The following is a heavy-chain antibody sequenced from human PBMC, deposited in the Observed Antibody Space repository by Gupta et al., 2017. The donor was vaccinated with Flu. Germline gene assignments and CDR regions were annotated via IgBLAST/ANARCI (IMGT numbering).Heavy chain of an antibody. CDR2: IYWDDGK. D-gene: IGHD1-1*01. CDR1: GFSLTTSGAA. Sequence: QITLEESGPTLVKPTQTLTLTCTFSGFSLTTSGAAVGWIRQPPGKALEWLALIYWDDGKRYSPSLKSRLSITSDTSKNQVVRKMTKMVPVDTGTYVGVRPSNWDDDRCDYWGQGTLVTVSS. J-gene: IGHJ4*02. V-gene: IGHV2-5*04. CDR3: VRPSNWDDDRCDY.